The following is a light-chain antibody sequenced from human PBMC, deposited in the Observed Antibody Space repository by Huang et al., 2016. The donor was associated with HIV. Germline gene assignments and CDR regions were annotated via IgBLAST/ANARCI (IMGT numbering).Light chain of an antibody. Sequence: EIVMTQSPVTLSVSLGERASLSCRASQSVSSDLAWYQQKPGQPPRLLIYGASARATVVPARFSGSGSGTEFTLTISSLQSEDFAVYSCQQYNNWPGTFGQGTKVEIK. J-gene: IGKJ2*01. V-gene: IGKV3-15*01. CDR1: QSVSSD. CDR3: QQYNNWPGT. CDR2: GAS.